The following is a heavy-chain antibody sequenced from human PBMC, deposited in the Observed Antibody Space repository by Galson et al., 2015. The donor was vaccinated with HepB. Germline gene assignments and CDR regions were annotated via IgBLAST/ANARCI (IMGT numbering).Heavy chain of an antibody. J-gene: IGHJ3*02. CDR2: ISYDGSNT. CDR3: AREEERFGYSSDAFDI. D-gene: IGHD5-18*01. Sequence: SLRLSCAASGFTFSSYGMHWVRQAPGKGLEWVAVISYDGSNTYYADSVKGRFTISRDNSKNTLYLHMNSLRADDTAVYYCAREEERFGYSSDAFDIWGQGTMVTVSS. V-gene: IGHV3-30*03. CDR1: GFTFSSYG.